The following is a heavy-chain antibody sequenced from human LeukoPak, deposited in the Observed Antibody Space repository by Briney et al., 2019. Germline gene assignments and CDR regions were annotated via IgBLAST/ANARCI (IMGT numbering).Heavy chain of an antibody. Sequence: GVSLRLSCAASGFTFSSYSMNWVRQAPRKGLEWVSSISSSSSYIYYADSVKGRFTISRDNAKNSLYLQMNSLRAEDTAVYYCARLEWILYYYYMDVWGKGTTVTVSS. D-gene: IGHD2-2*03. J-gene: IGHJ6*03. CDR2: ISSSSSYI. CDR1: GFTFSSYS. CDR3: ARLEWILYYYYMDV. V-gene: IGHV3-21*01.